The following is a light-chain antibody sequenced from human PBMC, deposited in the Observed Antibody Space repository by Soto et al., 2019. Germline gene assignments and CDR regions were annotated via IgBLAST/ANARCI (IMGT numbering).Light chain of an antibody. J-gene: IGKJ1*01. V-gene: IGKV2-30*01. Sequence: EGLVTQSPLYLPVTLGQPASISCRTTRSLLYSDGHIYLNWLHERPGQPPRRVIHMLSNLDCGVPDRFSGRGSETDFRRKISRVEAEDVGIFYCMQGTHWPTWTFGQGTMVDVK. CDR2: MLS. CDR1: RSLLYSDGHIY. CDR3: MQGTHWPTWT.